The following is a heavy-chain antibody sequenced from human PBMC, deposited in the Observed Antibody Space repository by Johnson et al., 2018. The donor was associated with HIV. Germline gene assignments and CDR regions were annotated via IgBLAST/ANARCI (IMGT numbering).Heavy chain of an antibody. CDR3: ARVLSGYTYGYRHDVFDL. Sequence: VQLVESGGGLIQPGGSLRLSCAASGFTVSSNYMSLVRQAPGKGLEWVSVIHNGGSTYYADSVKGRFAISRDNSRNTLYLQMNSLRAEDTAVYYCARVLSGYTYGYRHDVFDLWGQGTMVSVSS. CDR1: GFTVSSNY. D-gene: IGHD5-18*01. J-gene: IGHJ3*01. CDR2: IHNGGST. V-gene: IGHV3-66*03.